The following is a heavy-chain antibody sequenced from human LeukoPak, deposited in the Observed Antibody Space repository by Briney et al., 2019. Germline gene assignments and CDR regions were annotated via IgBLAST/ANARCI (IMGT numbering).Heavy chain of an antibody. CDR3: VRRPTPHYYYYMDV. CDR1: LGTLHSYS. V-gene: IGHV1-69*05. Sequence: FSDNVSCLDCLGTLHSYSISWVRQAPGQGREWLGGVIPIFCKANYAQQLQGRVTITTDESKGSAYIEPGPLSCDGTGLYYGVRRPTPHYYYYMDVWGKGTTVTV. J-gene: IGHJ6*03. CDR2: VIPIFCKA.